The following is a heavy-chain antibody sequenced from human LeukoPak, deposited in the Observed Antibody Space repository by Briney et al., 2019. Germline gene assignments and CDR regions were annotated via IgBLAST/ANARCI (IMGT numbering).Heavy chain of an antibody. V-gene: IGHV1-2*06. J-gene: IGHJ3*02. CDR2: INPNSGGT. CDR3: AGAPYYYDSSAQFDI. D-gene: IGHD3-22*01. CDR1: GYTFTGYY. Sequence: ASVKVSCKASGYTFTGYYMHWVRQAPGQGLEWMGRINPNSGGTNYAQKLQGRVTMTTDTSTSTAYMELRSLRSDDTAVYYCAGAPYYYDSSAQFDIWGQGTMVTVSS.